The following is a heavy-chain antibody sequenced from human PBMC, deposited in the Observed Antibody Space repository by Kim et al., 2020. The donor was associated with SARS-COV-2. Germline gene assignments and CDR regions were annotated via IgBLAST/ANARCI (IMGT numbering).Heavy chain of an antibody. D-gene: IGHD3-22*01. V-gene: IGHV7-4-1*02. CDR3: ASDIARSGCRGYYGSGAF. CDR2: INTNTGNP. J-gene: IGHJ3*01. CDR1: GYTFTSYA. Sequence: ASVKVSCKASGYTFTSYAMNSVRQATGQGLEWMGWINTNTGNPTYAQGFTVRFVFSLDTSVSTAYLQISSIKAEVTAVYYCASDIARSGCRGYYGSGAF.